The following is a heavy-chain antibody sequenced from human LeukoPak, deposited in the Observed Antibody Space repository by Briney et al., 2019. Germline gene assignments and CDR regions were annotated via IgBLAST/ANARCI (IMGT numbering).Heavy chain of an antibody. CDR2: ISYDGSNK. Sequence: GGSLRLSCAASGFTFSSYATHWVRQAPGKGLEWVAVISYDGSNKYYADSVKGRFTISRDNSKNTLYLQMNSLRAEDTAVYYCARGPGYCSSTSCSGLDPWGQGTLVTVSS. J-gene: IGHJ5*02. CDR3: ARGPGYCSSTSCSGLDP. D-gene: IGHD2-2*01. V-gene: IGHV3-30*04. CDR1: GFTFSSYA.